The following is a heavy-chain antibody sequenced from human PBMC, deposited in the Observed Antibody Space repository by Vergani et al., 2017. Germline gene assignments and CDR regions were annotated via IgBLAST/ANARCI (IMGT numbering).Heavy chain of an antibody. CDR1: GFTFSSYA. Sequence: EVQLLESGGGLVQPGGSLRLSCAASGFTFSSYAMSWVRQAPGKGLEWVSAISGSGGSTYYADSVKGRFTISRDNSKNTLYLQMNSLRAEDTAVYYCAKDSHDMSGYYRALGDWGQGTLVTVSS. J-gene: IGHJ4*02. CDR2: ISGSGGST. D-gene: IGHD3-22*01. CDR3: AKDSHDMSGYYRALGD. V-gene: IGHV3-23*01.